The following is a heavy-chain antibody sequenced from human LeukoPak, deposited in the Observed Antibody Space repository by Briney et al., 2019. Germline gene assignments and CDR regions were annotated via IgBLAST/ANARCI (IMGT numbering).Heavy chain of an antibody. Sequence: PSETLSLTCTVSGASISSGGHYWSWIRQHPGQGLEWIGFIYYSGTTYYNPSLKSRVTISVDTSGNLLSLKLSSVTAADAAVYYCARGSSYDSSGYPIDYWGQGTLVTVSS. CDR1: GASISSGGHY. CDR2: IYYSGTT. V-gene: IGHV4-31*03. CDR3: ARGSSYDSSGYPIDY. D-gene: IGHD3-22*01. J-gene: IGHJ4*02.